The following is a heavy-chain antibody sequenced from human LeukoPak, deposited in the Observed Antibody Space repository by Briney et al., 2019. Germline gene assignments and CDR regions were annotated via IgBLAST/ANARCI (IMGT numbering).Heavy chain of an antibody. CDR1: GASISSYY. CDR2: IFYSGNS. Sequence: SETLSLTCTVSGASISSYYWSWIRQPPGRGLEWIGYIFYSGNSNYNPPLKSRVTMLVDTSNNRLSLKLSSVTAADTAVYYCARAGTGWAFDYWGQGTLVTVSS. V-gene: IGHV4-59*01. D-gene: IGHD7-27*01. J-gene: IGHJ4*02. CDR3: ARAGTGWAFDY.